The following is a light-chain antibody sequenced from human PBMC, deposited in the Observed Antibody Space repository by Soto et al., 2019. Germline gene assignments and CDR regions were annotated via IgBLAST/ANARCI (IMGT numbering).Light chain of an antibody. V-gene: IGKV2-28*01. CDR3: MQALHTPLT. CDR2: LGS. Sequence: DIVMTQSPLSLPVTPGEPASISCRSSQSLLHRNGYNYLDWYLQKPGQSPQLLIYLGSNRASGVPERFSGSGSGTDFTLKISRVESEDVGVYYCMQALHTPLTFGGGTKVEIK. CDR1: QSLLHRNGYNY. J-gene: IGKJ4*01.